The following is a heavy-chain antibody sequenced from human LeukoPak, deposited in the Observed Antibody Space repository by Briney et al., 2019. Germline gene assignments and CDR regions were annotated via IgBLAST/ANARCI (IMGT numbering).Heavy chain of an antibody. V-gene: IGHV3-48*03. CDR3: AREDSSSWLTNWFDP. CDR2: ISSSGSTI. J-gene: IGHJ5*02. D-gene: IGHD6-13*01. Sequence: GGSLRLSCAASGFTFSSYEMNWVRQAPGKGLEWVSYISSSGSTIYYADSVKGRFTISRDNAKDTLYLQMNSQRAEDTAVYYCAREDSSSWLTNWFDPWGQGTLVTVSS. CDR1: GFTFSSYE.